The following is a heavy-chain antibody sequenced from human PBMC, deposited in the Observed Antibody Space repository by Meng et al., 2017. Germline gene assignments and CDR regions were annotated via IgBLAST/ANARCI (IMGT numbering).Heavy chain of an antibody. CDR2: IKTKANSYAK. CDR3: TSRGGLGADDAFDI. D-gene: IGHD1-26*01. Sequence: GGSLRPSCAASGFTFSGSVMHWVRQASGKGLEWVGRIKTKANSYAKTYAASVKGSFTISKDKSKNTAYMQMNSLKSEDTVVYYCTSRGGLGADDAFDIWGQGTKVTVSS. CDR1: GFTFSGSV. V-gene: IGHV3-73*01. J-gene: IGHJ3*02.